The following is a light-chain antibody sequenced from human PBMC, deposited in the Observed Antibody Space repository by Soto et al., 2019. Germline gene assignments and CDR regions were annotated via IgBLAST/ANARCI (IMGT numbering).Light chain of an antibody. CDR3: QQYNSYPWT. Sequence: DIQMTQSPSTLSASVGDIVAITCRASQGISNHLAWFQQRPGKAPKCLTYGASTLQTGVPSKFSGSGSGTDFTLTITSLQPEDFATYYRQQYNSYPWTFGPGTKVEVK. J-gene: IGKJ1*01. CDR2: GAS. CDR1: QGISNH. V-gene: IGKV1-16*02.